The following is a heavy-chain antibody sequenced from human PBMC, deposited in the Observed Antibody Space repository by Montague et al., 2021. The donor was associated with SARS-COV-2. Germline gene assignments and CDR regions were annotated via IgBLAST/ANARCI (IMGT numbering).Heavy chain of an antibody. D-gene: IGHD2-15*01. Sequence: SETLSLTCSVSGEPISGFFWNWIRQPAGKGLELIWRIYASGGTDYNPSLESRVTMSVDPSKYQFSLKVNSVSAADTAMYYCACGVVAAPPVVDYWGRGPLVTVSS. J-gene: IGHJ4*02. CDR2: IYASGGT. V-gene: IGHV4-4*07. CDR1: GEPISGFF. CDR3: ACGVVAAPPVVDY.